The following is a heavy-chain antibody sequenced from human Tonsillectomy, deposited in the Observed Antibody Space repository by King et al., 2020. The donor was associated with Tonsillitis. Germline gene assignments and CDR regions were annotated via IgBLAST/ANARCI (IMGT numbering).Heavy chain of an antibody. D-gene: IGHD3-22*01. Sequence: QLQESGPGLVKPSGTLSLTCTVAGGPISSSLYYWGWIRQPPGKGLEWIGSIYYSGSTYYNPSLKSRVTISVYTSKNQFSPKLSSVTAADTAVYYCARHWDGYFFDYWGQGTLVTVSS. CDR2: IYYSGST. CDR3: ARHWDGYFFDY. J-gene: IGHJ4*02. CDR1: GGPISSSLYY. V-gene: IGHV4-39*01.